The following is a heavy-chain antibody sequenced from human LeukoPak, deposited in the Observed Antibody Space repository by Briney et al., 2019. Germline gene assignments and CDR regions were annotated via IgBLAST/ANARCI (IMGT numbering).Heavy chain of an antibody. J-gene: IGHJ4*02. CDR3: ARDSRGYFYAQIDY. CDR1: GYSIGTGYY. V-gene: IGHV4-38-2*01. Sequence: SETLSLTCDVSGYSIGTGYYWGWIRQPPGKGLEWIGSRSQTGDRYYNPSLKDRVTISVDTSKNQFSLNLRSVTAADTAVYYCARDSRGYFYAQIDYWGQGTLVTVSS. D-gene: IGHD5-18*01. CDR2: RSQTGDR.